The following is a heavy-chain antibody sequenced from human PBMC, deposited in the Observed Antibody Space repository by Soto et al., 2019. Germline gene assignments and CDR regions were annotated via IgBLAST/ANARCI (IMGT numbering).Heavy chain of an antibody. CDR1: GDSVSNNSVA. CDR3: ARTLRGRGVKYFDD. CDR2: TYYRSKWHY. V-gene: IGHV6-1*01. D-gene: IGHD3-10*01. J-gene: IGHJ4*02. Sequence: SQTLSLTCVISGDSVSNNSVAWNWIRQSPSRGLEWLGRTYYRSKWHYDYAPSVRSRITINPDTSKNHFSLQLNSVSPEDAAVYYCARTLRGRGVKYFDDWGQGTLVTVSS.